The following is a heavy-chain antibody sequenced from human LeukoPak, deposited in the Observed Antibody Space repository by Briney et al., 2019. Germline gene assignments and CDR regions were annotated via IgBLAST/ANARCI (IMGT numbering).Heavy chain of an antibody. CDR2: IYYSGSA. D-gene: IGHD2-21*01. CDR1: GGSISSYY. V-gene: IGHV4-59*08. J-gene: IGHJ3*02. Sequence: PSETLSLTCTVSGGSISSYYWSWIRQPPGKGLEWIGYIYYSGSANYNPSLKSRVTISVDTSKNQFSLKLSSVTAADTAVYYCARHLVAFDIWGQGTMVTVSS. CDR3: ARHLVAFDI.